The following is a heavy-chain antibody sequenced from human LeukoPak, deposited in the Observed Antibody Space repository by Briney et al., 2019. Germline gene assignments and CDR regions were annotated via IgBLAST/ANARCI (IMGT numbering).Heavy chain of an antibody. CDR1: GGSISSSSYY. CDR2: INHSGST. J-gene: IGHJ4*02. V-gene: IGHV4-39*02. CDR3: ARRSNNSPFRY. D-gene: IGHD5-24*01. Sequence: SETLSLTCTVSGGSISSSSYYWGWIRQPPGKGLEWIGEINHSGSTNYNPSLKSRVTISVDTSKNHFSLNLRSVTAADTAVYYCARRSNNSPFRYWGQGTPVTVSS.